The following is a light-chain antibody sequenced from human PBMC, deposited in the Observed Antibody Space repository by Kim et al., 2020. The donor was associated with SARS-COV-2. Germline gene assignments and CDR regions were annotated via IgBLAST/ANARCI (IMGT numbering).Light chain of an antibody. CDR3: QQYNNWPPIT. CDR1: HSVGYN. V-gene: IGKV3-15*01. CDR2: GAS. J-gene: IGKJ5*01. Sequence: FPGETVTLSCRASHSVGYNLDWYHQKVGQAPRLLIYGASSRATGIPARFSGSGSGTEFTLTISSLQSEDVGVYYCQQYNNWPPITFGQGTRLEIK.